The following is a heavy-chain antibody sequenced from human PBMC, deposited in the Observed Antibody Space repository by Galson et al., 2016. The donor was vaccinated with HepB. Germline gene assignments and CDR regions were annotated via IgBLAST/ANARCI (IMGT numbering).Heavy chain of an antibody. V-gene: IGHV3-23*01. J-gene: IGHJ4*02. D-gene: IGHD6-19*01. CDR1: GFTFSNYA. CDR2: ISGSAGTT. CDR3: AGGGSGWFYYLDY. Sequence: LRLSCAASGFTFSNYAMSWVRQAPGRGLEWVSTISGSAGTTYYADSVKGRFTISRDNSKNALFLHMSSLRAEDTAVYYCAGGGSGWFYYLDYWGQGTLVTVSA.